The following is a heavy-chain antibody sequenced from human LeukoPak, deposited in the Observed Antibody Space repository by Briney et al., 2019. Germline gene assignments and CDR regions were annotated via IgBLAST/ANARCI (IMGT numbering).Heavy chain of an antibody. CDR1: GYSISSGYY. J-gene: IGHJ4*02. CDR3: ASIIVGATRDARDDY. D-gene: IGHD1-26*01. CDR2: IYHSGST. Sequence: PSETLSLTCTVSGYSISSGYYWGWIRQPPGKGLEWIGSIYHSGSTYYNPSLKSRVTISVDTSKNQFSLKLSSVTAADTAVYYCASIIVGATRDARDDYWGQGTLVTVSS. V-gene: IGHV4-38-2*02.